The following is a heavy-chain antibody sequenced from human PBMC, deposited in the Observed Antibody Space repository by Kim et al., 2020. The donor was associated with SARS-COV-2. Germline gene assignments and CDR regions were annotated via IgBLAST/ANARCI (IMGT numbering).Heavy chain of an antibody. V-gene: IGHV3-13*04. CDR3: ARARDCSSTSCYAWGLFDI. CDR1: GFTFSSYD. CDR2: IGTAGDT. Sequence: GGSLRLSCAASGFTFSSYDMHWVRQATGKGLEWVSAIGTAGDTYYPGSVKGRFTISRENAKNSLYLQMNSLRAGDTAVYYCARARDCSSTSCYAWGLFDIWGQGTMVTVSS. J-gene: IGHJ3*02. D-gene: IGHD2-2*01.